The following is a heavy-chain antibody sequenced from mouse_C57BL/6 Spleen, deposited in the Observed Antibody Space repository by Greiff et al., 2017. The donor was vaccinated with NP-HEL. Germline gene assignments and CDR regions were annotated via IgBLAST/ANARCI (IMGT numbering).Heavy chain of an antibody. Sequence: EVKLQESGPELVKPGASVKISCKASGYTFTDYNMDWVKQSHGKSLEWIGDINPNNGGTNYNQKFKGKATLTVDKSSSTAYMELRSLKSEDASVYYCGGVDDYDVFDFWGTGTTVTVSS. CDR3: GGVDDYDVFDF. CDR2: INPNNGGT. CDR1: GYTFTDYN. J-gene: IGHJ1*03. D-gene: IGHD2-4*01. V-gene: IGHV1-18*01.